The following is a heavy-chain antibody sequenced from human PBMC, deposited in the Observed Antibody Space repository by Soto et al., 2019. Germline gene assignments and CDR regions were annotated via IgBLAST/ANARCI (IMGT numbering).Heavy chain of an antibody. Sequence: EVQLVESGGGLVQPGGSLRLSCAASGFIVSSNYMTWVRQAPGKGLEWVSIMYSGGTTSYEGSVKGRFTTTRHISKNALDLPMNTLRFEDTAVYYCARVAGDDPLDIWGPGTMVTVSS. V-gene: IGHV3-53*04. CDR3: ARVAGDDPLDI. D-gene: IGHD2-21*02. CDR1: GFIVSSNY. J-gene: IGHJ3*02. CDR2: MYSGGTT.